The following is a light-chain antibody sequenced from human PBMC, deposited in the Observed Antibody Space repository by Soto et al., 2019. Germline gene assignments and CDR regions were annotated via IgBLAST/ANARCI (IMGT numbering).Light chain of an antibody. V-gene: IGLV3-21*02. J-gene: IGLJ2*01. CDR1: NIGGKS. Sequence: SYELTQPPSVSVAPGQTARITCGGNNIGGKSVHWYQQKPGQAPVLVVNDVSDRPSGIPERFSGSKSGNTATLTISRVEAGDEADYYCQVWDSRSDHVVFGGGTKVTVL. CDR2: DVS. CDR3: QVWDSRSDHVV.